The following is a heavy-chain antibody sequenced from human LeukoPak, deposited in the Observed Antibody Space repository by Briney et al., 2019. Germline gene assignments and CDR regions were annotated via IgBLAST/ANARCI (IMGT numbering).Heavy chain of an antibody. Sequence: GGSLRLSCAASGFTFSSYAMSWVRQAPGKGLEWVSGISGGGDTTYYADSVKGRFTISRDNSKNTLYLQMSSLRADDTAVYYCAKLKDSYYYYGMDVWGQGTTVTVSS. CDR2: ISGGGDTT. J-gene: IGHJ6*02. V-gene: IGHV3-23*01. CDR1: GFTFSSYA. CDR3: AKLKDSYYYYGMDV.